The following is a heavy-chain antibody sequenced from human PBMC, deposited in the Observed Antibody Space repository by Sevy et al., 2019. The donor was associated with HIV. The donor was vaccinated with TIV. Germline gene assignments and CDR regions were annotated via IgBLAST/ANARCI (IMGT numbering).Heavy chain of an antibody. CDR3: ATGKVNYYDTSFARV. D-gene: IGHD3-22*01. V-gene: IGHV3-21*01. J-gene: IGHJ4*02. Sequence: GGSLRLSCAASGFTFRSYSMNWVRQAPGKGLEWVSSISSSSSYIYYADSVKGRFTISRDNAKNSLYLQMNSLRAEDTAVYYCATGKVNYYDTSFARVWGQGTLVTVSS. CDR1: GFTFRSYS. CDR2: ISSSSSYI.